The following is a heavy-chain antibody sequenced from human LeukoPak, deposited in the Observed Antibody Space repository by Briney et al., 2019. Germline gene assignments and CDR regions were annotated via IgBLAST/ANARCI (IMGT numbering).Heavy chain of an antibody. J-gene: IGHJ6*04. V-gene: IGHV3-48*03. CDR3: AELGITMIGGV. D-gene: IGHD3-10*02. Sequence: GGPLRLSCAASGFTFSRYEMNWLGQAPGKALEGVAYISSSGSTIYYADSVKGRFTISRDNAKNSLYLQMNSLRAEDTAVYYCAELGITMIGGVWGKGTTVTISS. CDR2: ISSSGSTI. CDR1: GFTFSRYE.